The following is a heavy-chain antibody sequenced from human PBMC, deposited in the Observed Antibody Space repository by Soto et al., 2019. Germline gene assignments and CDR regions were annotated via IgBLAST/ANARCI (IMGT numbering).Heavy chain of an antibody. CDR2: IYYSGST. V-gene: IGHV4-39*01. D-gene: IGHD2-2*01. CDR1: GGSISSSSYY. Sequence: SETLSLTCTVSGGSISSSSYYWGWIRQPPGKGLEWIGSIYYSGSTYYNPSLKSRVTISVDTSKNQFSLKLSSVTAADTAVYYCARRRFFRNIVVVPAADDYWGQGTLVTVSS. J-gene: IGHJ4*02. CDR3: ARRRFFRNIVVVPAADDY.